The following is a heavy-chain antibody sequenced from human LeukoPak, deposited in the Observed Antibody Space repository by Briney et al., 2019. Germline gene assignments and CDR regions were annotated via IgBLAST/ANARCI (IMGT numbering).Heavy chain of an antibody. J-gene: IGHJ4*02. CDR2: TSSDLNVK. Sequence: GGSLGLSCAASGFTFRNYVIHWVRQAPGKGLEWVAVTSSDLNVKLYADSVRGRFTISRDNSKNTLYLQMNSLRVEDTAMYYCAGGEPYVYWGQGTLVTVSS. CDR3: AGGEPYVY. D-gene: IGHD1-14*01. V-gene: IGHV3-30-3*01. CDR1: GFTFRNYV.